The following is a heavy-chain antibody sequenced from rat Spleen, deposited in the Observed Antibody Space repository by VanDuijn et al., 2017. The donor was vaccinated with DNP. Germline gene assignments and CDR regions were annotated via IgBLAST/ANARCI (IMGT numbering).Heavy chain of an antibody. Sequence: EVQLVESGGGLVQPGRSLKLSCAASGFTFSGFYMAWVRQSPTKGLEWLATISTNGDSSFYRDSVKGRFTISRDNAGDTLYLQMNSLKSEDTATYFCSRDDGYNRPFAYWGQGTLVTVSS. CDR3: SRDDGYNRPFAY. CDR2: ISTNGDSS. V-gene: IGHV5-46*01. CDR1: GFTFSGFY. D-gene: IGHD1-4*01. J-gene: IGHJ3*01.